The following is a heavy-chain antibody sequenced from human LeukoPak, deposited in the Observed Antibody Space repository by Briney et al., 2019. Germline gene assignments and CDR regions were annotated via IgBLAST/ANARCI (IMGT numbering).Heavy chain of an antibody. V-gene: IGHV1-2*02. CDR3: ARDFRAAMVSDWFDP. J-gene: IGHJ5*02. Sequence: ASVTVSCKASGYTFTGYYMHWVQQAPGQGLEWMGWINPNSGGTNYAQKFQGRVTMTRDTSISTAYMELSRLRSDDTAVYYCARDFRAAMVSDWFDPWGQGTLVTVSS. CDR1: GYTFTGYY. CDR2: INPNSGGT. D-gene: IGHD5-18*01.